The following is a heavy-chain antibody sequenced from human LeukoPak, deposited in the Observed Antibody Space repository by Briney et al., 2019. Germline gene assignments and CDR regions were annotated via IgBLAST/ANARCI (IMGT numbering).Heavy chain of an antibody. D-gene: IGHD6-19*01. CDR1: GGSFSGYY. J-gene: IGHJ4*02. CDR2: IFYSGST. CDR3: ARRTVIAVSGSFDY. Sequence: SETLSLTCAVYGGSFSGYYWSWIRQPPGTGLEWIGSIFYSGSTHYNPSLKSRVTISVDTSRNQFSLNLTSVTAADTAVYYCARRTVIAVSGSFDYWGQGTLVTVSS. V-gene: IGHV4-34*12.